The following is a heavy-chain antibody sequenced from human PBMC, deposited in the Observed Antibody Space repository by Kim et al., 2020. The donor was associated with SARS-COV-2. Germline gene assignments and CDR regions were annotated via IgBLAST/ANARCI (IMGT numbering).Heavy chain of an antibody. V-gene: IGHV4-39*01. Sequence: STSYTPSLKSRVTIAGDTSKNQFSLKLGCVSAADTAVYYCGGYSYGFDYWGQGTLVTVSS. CDR2: ST. CDR3: GGYSYGFDY. D-gene: IGHD5-18*01. J-gene: IGHJ4*02.